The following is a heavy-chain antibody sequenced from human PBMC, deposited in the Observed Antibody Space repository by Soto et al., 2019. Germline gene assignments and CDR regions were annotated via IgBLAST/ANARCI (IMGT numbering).Heavy chain of an antibody. J-gene: IGHJ6*02. D-gene: IGHD2-15*01. Sequence: PGGSLRLSCTASGFTFDTYGMNWVRQAPGKGLEWVSVISYDGNQKYYADSVKGRFTFSRDDPKNTVYLQMNSLRGEDTAVYYCARAPARRRGGLDVWGQGTTVTVSS. CDR1: GFTFDTYG. V-gene: IGHV3-30*03. CDR3: ARAPARRRGGLDV. CDR2: ISYDGNQK.